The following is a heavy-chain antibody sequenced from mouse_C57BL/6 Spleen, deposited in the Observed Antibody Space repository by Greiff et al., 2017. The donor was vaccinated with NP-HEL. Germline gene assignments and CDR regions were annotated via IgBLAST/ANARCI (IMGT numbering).Heavy chain of an antibody. CDR3: ARPPHYYSNYFDY. D-gene: IGHD2-5*01. CDR2: IDPSDSYT. Sequence: VQLQQPGAELVMPGASVKLSCKASGYTFTSYWMHWVKQRPGQGLEWIGEIDPSDSYTNYNQKFKGKSTLTVDKSSSTAYMQLSSLTSEDSAVYYCARPPHYYSNYFDYWGQGTTLTVSS. V-gene: IGHV1-69*01. J-gene: IGHJ2*01. CDR1: GYTFTSYW.